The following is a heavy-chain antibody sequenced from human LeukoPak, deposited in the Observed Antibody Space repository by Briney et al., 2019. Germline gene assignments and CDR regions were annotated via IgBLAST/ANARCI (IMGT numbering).Heavy chain of an antibody. CDR1: GGSISSSSYY. D-gene: IGHD2-2*01. CDR3: ASLYQLLSFADY. CDR2: IYYSGST. V-gene: IGHV4-39*01. J-gene: IGHJ4*02. Sequence: SETLSLTCTVSGGSISSSSYYWGWIRQPPGRGLEWIGSIYYSGSTYYNPSLKSRVTISVDTSKNQFSLKLSSVTAADTAVYYCASLYQLLSFADYWGQGTLVTVSS.